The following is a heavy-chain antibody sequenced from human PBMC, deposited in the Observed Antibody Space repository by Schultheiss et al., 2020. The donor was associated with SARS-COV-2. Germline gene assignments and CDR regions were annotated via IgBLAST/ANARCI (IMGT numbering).Heavy chain of an antibody. CDR2: IYTSGST. V-gene: IGHV4-4*07. CDR1: GGSISSYY. Sequence: SETLSLTCTVSGGSISSYYWSWIRQPAGKGLEWIGRIYTSGSTNYNPSLKSRVTMSVDTSKNQFSLKLSSVTAADTAVYYCARDGRKIQLWLASYSYYMDVWGKGTTVTVSS. CDR3: ARDGRKIQLWLASYSYYMDV. J-gene: IGHJ6*03. D-gene: IGHD5-18*01.